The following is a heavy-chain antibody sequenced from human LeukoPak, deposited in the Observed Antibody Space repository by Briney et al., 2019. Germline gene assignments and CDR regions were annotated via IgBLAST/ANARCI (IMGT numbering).Heavy chain of an antibody. CDR3: ARGRGTGSSNRDFHFYYYMDV. D-gene: IGHD6-13*01. J-gene: IGHJ6*03. V-gene: IGHV1-2*02. CDR1: GYTFTGYY. CDR2: INPNSGGT. Sequence: ASVKVSCKASGYTFTGYYMHWVRQAPGQGLEWMGWINPNSGGTNYAQKFQGRVTMTRDTSISTAYMELSRLRSDDTAVYYCARGRGTGSSNRDFHFYYYMDVWGSGTTVIVSS.